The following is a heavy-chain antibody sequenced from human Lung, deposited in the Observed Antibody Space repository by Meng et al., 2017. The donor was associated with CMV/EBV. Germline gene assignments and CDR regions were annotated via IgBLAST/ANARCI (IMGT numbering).Heavy chain of an antibody. V-gene: IGHV4-39*07. CDR3: ARDYKYDTSPFDY. CDR1: GGSISSSDYY. D-gene: IGHD3-22*01. Sequence: LXCTVSGGSISSSDYYWAWLRQTPGKGLEDFGSIHYDGTTYYNPSLKSRVTMSLDASKNQFSLRLSSVTAADTAVYYCARDYKYDTSPFDYLGRGXLVTVSS. CDR2: IHYDGTT. J-gene: IGHJ4*02.